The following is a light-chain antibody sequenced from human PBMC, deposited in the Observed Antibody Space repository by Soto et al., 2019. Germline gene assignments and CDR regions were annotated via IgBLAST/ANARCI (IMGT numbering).Light chain of an antibody. CDR3: RSDEHYPHT. CDR2: AAS. CDR1: QGIRND. J-gene: IGKJ4*01. Sequence: AIQMTQSPSSLSASVGDRVTITCRASQGIRNDLGWYQQKPGKAPKLLIYAASTIHSGVPSRFSGSGSGTDFTITIRRLEAEDFATCYWRSDEHYPHTFGGGTKVEIK. V-gene: IGKV1-6*01.